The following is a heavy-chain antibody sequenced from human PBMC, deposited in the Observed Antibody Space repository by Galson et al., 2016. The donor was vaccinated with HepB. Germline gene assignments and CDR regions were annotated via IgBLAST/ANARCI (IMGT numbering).Heavy chain of an antibody. CDR2: IYHSGST. CDR1: NW. J-gene: IGHJ4*02. CDR3: ARIYCGGGSCYPYYFDS. Sequence: NWWNWVRQPPGKGLEWIGEIYHSGSTNYNSSLKNRVTISVDKPNNEFSLRLTSVTAADTAVYYCARIYCGGGSCYPYYFDSWGQGTLVTVSS. V-gene: IGHV4-4*02. D-gene: IGHD2-21*01.